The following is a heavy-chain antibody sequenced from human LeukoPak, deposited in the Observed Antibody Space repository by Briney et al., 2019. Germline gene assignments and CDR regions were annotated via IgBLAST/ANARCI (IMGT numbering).Heavy chain of an antibody. CDR3: VNQISGWVY. CDR2: ISGNGGST. CDR1: GVTFDTFV. Sequence: GGSLRLSCSASGVTFDTFVMHWVRQAPGKGLEYVSGISGNGGSTYNADFVKGRFTISRDNSRNTLFLQMTSLRAEDTAVYYCVNQISGWVYWGQGTLVTVSS. J-gene: IGHJ4*02. V-gene: IGHV3-64D*06. D-gene: IGHD6-19*01.